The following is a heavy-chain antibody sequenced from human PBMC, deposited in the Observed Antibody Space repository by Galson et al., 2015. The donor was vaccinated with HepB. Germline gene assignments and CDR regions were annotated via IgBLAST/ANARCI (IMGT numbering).Heavy chain of an antibody. Sequence: SVKVSCKASGYTFTSYAMHWVRQAPGQRLEWMGWINAGNGNTKYSQKFQGRVTITRDTSASTAYMELSSLRSEDTAVYYCARVPAGTNWFDPWGQGTLVTVSS. V-gene: IGHV1-3*01. CDR3: ARVPAGTNWFDP. J-gene: IGHJ5*02. CDR1: GYTFTSYA. CDR2: INAGNGNT. D-gene: IGHD6-13*01.